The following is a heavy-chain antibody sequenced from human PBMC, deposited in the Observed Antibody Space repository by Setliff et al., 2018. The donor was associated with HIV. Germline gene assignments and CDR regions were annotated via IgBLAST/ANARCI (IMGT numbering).Heavy chain of an antibody. V-gene: IGHV4-59*08. J-gene: IGHJ6*03. Sequence: SETLSLTCSVSGVSVRSYFWTWIRQPPGKGLEWLGKFHFDGSAEYNPSLKSRVTMSVDTSNNQFSLELRSVTAADTAVYYCAREFEYYDSRGFRYYYIDVSGKGTAVTVSS. CDR1: GVSVRSYF. CDR3: AREFEYYDSRGFRYYYIDV. D-gene: IGHD3-22*01. CDR2: FHFDGSA.